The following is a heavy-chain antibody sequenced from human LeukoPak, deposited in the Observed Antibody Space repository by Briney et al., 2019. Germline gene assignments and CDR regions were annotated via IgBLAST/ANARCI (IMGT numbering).Heavy chain of an antibody. CDR1: GGCFSGYY. CDR3: ANGQQWLMWEHSSYMDV. D-gene: IGHD6-19*01. J-gene: IGHJ6*03. CDR2: INHSGST. V-gene: IGHV4-34*01. Sequence: SETLSLTCAVYGGCFSGYYWSWIRQPPGKGLEWIGEINHSGSTNYNPSLKSRVTISVDTSKNQFSLKLRSVTAADTAVYYCANGQQWLMWEHSSYMDVWGKGTTVTVSS.